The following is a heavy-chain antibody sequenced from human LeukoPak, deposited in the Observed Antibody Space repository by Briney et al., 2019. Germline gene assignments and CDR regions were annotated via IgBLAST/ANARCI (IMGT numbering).Heavy chain of an antibody. CDR3: ASEAFCAGGSCNVQRVAS. V-gene: IGHV1-2*02. Sequence: GASVKVSCKASGYTFTAYYIHWVRQAPGQGLGWMGCIDTNTGATKYAQKFQGRVTITRDTSTGTAYMELSSLISGDTALYYCASEAFCAGGSCNVQRVASWGPGTLVTVSS. J-gene: IGHJ4*02. D-gene: IGHD2-8*02. CDR1: GYTFTAYY. CDR2: IDTNTGAT.